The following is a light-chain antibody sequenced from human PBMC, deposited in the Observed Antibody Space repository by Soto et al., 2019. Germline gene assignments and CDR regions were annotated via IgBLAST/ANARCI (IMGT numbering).Light chain of an antibody. V-gene: IGLV1-51*01. J-gene: IGLJ2*01. Sequence: QSVLPQPPSVSAAPGQKVTISCSGRNSNIGNKDVSWYQLFPGTAPKLLIYDNDRRPSGIPDRFTASKSGTLATLAITGLQTGDEADYCCATWDSSLSVVVFGGGTKLTVL. CDR1: NSNIGNKD. CDR3: ATWDSSLSVVV. CDR2: DND.